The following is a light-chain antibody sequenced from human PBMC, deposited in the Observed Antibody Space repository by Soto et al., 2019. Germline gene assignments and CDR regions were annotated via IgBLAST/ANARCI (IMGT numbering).Light chain of an antibody. J-gene: IGKJ2*01. CDR2: DAS. CDR1: QTISNY. CDR3: QQSYSTPPT. V-gene: IGKV1-39*01. Sequence: DIQMTQSPSSLSASAGDRVTITCRASQTISNYLNWYQHNPGKAPKLLISDASSLQSGVPSRFSGGGSGTDFTLTISNLQPEDFATYYGQQSYSTPPTVGQGTKVESK.